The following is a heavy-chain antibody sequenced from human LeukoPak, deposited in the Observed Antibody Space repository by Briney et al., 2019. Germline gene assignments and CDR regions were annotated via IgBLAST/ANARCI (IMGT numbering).Heavy chain of an antibody. CDR2: INAGNGNT. J-gene: IGHJ6*02. CDR1: GYTFTSYA. Sequence: EASVKVSCKASGYTFTSYAMHWVRQAPGQRLEWMGWINAGNGNTKYSQKFQGRVTMTRDTSISTAYMELSRLRSDDTAVYYCASQRNWNVYYYGMDVWGQGTTVTVSS. V-gene: IGHV1-3*01. CDR3: ASQRNWNVYYYGMDV. D-gene: IGHD1-20*01.